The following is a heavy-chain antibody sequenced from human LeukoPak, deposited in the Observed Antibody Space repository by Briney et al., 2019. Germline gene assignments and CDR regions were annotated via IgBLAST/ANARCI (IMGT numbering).Heavy chain of an antibody. V-gene: IGHV4-59*01. Sequence: SETLSLTCTVSGGSISSYYWSWIRQPRGKGLEWIGYIYYSGSTNYNPSLKSRVTISVDTSKNQFSLKLSSVTAADTAVYYCARGRGSSDIIDYWGQGTLVTVSS. CDR2: IYYSGST. D-gene: IGHD6-13*01. CDR1: GGSISSYY. J-gene: IGHJ4*02. CDR3: ARGRGSSDIIDY.